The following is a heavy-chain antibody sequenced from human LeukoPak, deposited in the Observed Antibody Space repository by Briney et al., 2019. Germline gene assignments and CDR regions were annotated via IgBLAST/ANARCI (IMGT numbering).Heavy chain of an antibody. CDR3: KTQLDCSSTSCYSLSGY. CDR2: ISGGST. J-gene: IGHJ4*02. Sequence: SGGSQRLSCAASGFTVSSNEMSWVRQAPGKGLEWVSSISGGSTYYADSRKGRFTISRDNSKNTLHLQMNSLRAEDTAVYYCKTQLDCSSTSCYSLSGYWGQGTLVTVSS. CDR1: GFTVSSNE. V-gene: IGHV3-38-3*01. D-gene: IGHD2-2*01.